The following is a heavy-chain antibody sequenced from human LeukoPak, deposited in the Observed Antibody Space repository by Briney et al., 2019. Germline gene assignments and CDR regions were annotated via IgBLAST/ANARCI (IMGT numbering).Heavy chain of an antibody. CDR3: AKSPVIAVAEYYFDY. J-gene: IGHJ4*02. CDR2: ISVSGGST. V-gene: IGHV3-23*01. D-gene: IGHD6-19*01. CDR1: GFTFSSYA. Sequence: GGSLRLSCAAYGFTFSSYAMSWVRPAPGKGLEWVSAISVSGGSTYYADSVKGRFTISRDNSKNTLYQQMNRLRAEDTAVYYCAKSPVIAVAEYYFDYWGQGTLVAVSS.